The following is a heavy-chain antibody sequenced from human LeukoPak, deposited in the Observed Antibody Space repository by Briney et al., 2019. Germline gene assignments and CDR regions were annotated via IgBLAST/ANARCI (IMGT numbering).Heavy chain of an antibody. Sequence: GGSLRLSCVASGFTFSDYYMSWIRQAPGKGLQYVSYISSSGTYANYANSVKGRFTNSRDNAKNPLYLQMNSLRADDTAVYYCARGGYDILTGTSFFDPWGQGTLVTVSA. J-gene: IGHJ5*02. V-gene: IGHV3-11*05. CDR1: GFTFSDYY. CDR3: ARGGYDILTGTSFFDP. D-gene: IGHD3-9*01. CDR2: ISSSGTYA.